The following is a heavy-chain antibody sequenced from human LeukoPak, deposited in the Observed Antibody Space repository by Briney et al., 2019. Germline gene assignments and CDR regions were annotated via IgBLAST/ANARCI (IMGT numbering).Heavy chain of an antibody. D-gene: IGHD3-22*01. CDR1: GFTFSSYS. Sequence: AGSLRLSCAASGFTFSSYSMNWVRRAPGKGLEWVSSISSSSSYMYYADSVKGRITISRDNANNSLYLQMNSLGAEDTAVYYCARGEVDYYDSKPPCFWGQGTLVTVSS. V-gene: IGHV3-21*01. CDR3: ARGEVDYYDSKPPCF. CDR2: ISSSSSYM. J-gene: IGHJ4*02.